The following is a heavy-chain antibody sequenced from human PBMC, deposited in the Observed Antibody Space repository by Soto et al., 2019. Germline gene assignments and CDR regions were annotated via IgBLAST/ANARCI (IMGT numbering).Heavy chain of an antibody. Sequence: PGGSLRLSCAASGFTFSSYGMHWVRQAPGKGLEWVALIWYDGSNEYYVDSVKGRFTISRDNSKNTLFLQMNSLRAEDTAVYFCARAHGLRYDSEYYFDYWGQGTLVTVSS. D-gene: IGHD3-3*01. CDR3: ARAHGLRYDSEYYFDY. V-gene: IGHV3-33*01. J-gene: IGHJ4*02. CDR2: IWYDGSNE. CDR1: GFTFSSYG.